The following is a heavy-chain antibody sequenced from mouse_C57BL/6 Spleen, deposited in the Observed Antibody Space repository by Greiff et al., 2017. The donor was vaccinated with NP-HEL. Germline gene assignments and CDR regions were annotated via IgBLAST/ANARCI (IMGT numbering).Heavy chain of an antibody. CDR3: ARWSTTVVATGMDY. J-gene: IGHJ4*01. CDR2: IYPGDGDT. D-gene: IGHD1-1*01. V-gene: IGHV1-82*01. Sequence: QVQLQQSGPELVKPGASVKISCKASGYAFSSSWMNWVKQRPGKGLEWIGRIYPGDGDTNYNGKFKGKATLTADKSSSTAYMQLSSLTSEDSAVYFCARWSTTVVATGMDYWGQGTSVTVSS. CDR1: GYAFSSSW.